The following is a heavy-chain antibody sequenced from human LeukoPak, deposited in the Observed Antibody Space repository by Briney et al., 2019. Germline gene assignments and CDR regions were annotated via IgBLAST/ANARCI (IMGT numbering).Heavy chain of an antibody. D-gene: IGHD3-22*01. J-gene: IGHJ4*02. CDR1: GYTFISYS. CDR3: ARGDIYYYDTSGLDY. CDR2: ISSTSTI. V-gene: IGHV3-48*01. Sequence: GGTLGNSCAASGYTFISYSMNWFLQAPGKGLKSVSYISSTSTIYYADSVKGRFTISRDNAKNSLYLQMNSLRAEDTAVYYCARGDIYYYDTSGLDYWGQGTLVTVSS.